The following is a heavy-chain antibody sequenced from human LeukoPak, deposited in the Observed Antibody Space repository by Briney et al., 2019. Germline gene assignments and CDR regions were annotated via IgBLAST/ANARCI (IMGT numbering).Heavy chain of an antibody. Sequence: GGSLRLSCAASGFTFSSYSMNWVRQAPGKGLEWVSSISSSSSYIYYADSVKGRFTISRDNAKNSLYLQMNSLRAEDTAVYYCARARAGYSSSSPYDYWGQGTLVTVSS. V-gene: IGHV3-21*01. J-gene: IGHJ4*02. CDR1: GFTFSSYS. CDR3: ARARAGYSSSSPYDY. D-gene: IGHD6-6*01. CDR2: ISSSSSYI.